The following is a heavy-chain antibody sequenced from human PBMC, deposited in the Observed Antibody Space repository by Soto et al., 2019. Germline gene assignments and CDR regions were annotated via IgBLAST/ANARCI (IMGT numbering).Heavy chain of an antibody. Sequence: QERLVQSGADVRKPGSSVKVSCKVTGGTSTRYANNWVRQAPGQGLEWMGGIVPMFGTSKYAQKFQGRVTITADTSTNIAYMELRSLRSEDTAVYYCNRGSEYDFWSGYLWGQGTLVSVSS. CDR1: GGTSTRYA. V-gene: IGHV1-69*06. CDR3: NRGSEYDFWSGYL. D-gene: IGHD3-3*01. CDR2: IVPMFGTS. J-gene: IGHJ4*02.